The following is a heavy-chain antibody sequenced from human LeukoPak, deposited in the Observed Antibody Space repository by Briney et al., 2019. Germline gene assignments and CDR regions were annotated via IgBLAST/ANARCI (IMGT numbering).Heavy chain of an antibody. V-gene: IGHV4-34*01. CDR2: INHSGST. CDR3: ARVPQYSSSSDCFDY. Sequence: PSETLSLTCAVYGGSFSGYYWSWIRQPPGKGLEWIGEINHSGSTNYNPPLKSRVTISVDTSKNQFSLKLSSVTAADTAVYYCARVPQYSSSSDCFDYWGQGTLVTVSS. D-gene: IGHD6-6*01. CDR1: GGSFSGYY. J-gene: IGHJ4*02.